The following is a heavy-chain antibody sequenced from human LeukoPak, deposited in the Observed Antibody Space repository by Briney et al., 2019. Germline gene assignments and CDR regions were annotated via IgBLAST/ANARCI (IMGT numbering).Heavy chain of an antibody. CDR2: INPNSGGT. Sequence: GASVKVSCKASGYTFTGYYMHWVRQAPGQGLEWMGRINPNSGGTNYAQKFQGRVTITRDTSASTAYMELSSLRSEDTAVYYCARVRKGYCSSTSCSGVFDYWGQGTLVTVSP. CDR1: GYTFTGYY. D-gene: IGHD2-2*01. J-gene: IGHJ4*02. CDR3: ARVRKGYCSSTSCSGVFDY. V-gene: IGHV1-2*06.